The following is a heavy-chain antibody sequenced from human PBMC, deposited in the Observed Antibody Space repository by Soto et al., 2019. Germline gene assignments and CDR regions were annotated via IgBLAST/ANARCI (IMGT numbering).Heavy chain of an antibody. V-gene: IGHV3-53*01. Sequence: EVQLVESGGGLIQPGGSLRLSCVVSGFTVSSTNYMSWVRQAPGKGLECVSVIYSGGTTFYAASVKGRFTISRDNTKKALYLQMNSLRAEDTAVYYCHGYGYWGQGTLVTVSS. CDR1: GFTVSSTNY. CDR2: IYSGGTT. CDR3: HGYGY. D-gene: IGHD5-12*01. J-gene: IGHJ4*02.